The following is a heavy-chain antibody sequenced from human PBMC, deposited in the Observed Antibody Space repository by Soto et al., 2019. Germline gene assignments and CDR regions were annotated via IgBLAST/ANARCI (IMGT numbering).Heavy chain of an antibody. V-gene: IGHV6-1*01. CDR2: TYYRSKWYN. CDR1: GDRVSSNSAA. CDR3: ARMVGREADS. J-gene: IGHJ4*02. Sequence: SQTLSLTCSITGDRVSSNSAAWNWIRQSPSSGLEWLGRTYYRSKWYNDYAVSVKSRITINPDTSRNLFSLQLNSVTPEDTAVYYCARMVGREADSWGQGTLVTVSA. D-gene: IGHD2-15*01.